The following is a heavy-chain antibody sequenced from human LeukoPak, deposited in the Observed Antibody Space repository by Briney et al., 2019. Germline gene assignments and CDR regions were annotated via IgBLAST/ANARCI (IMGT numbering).Heavy chain of an antibody. CDR3: ARSVAKTLGYCSSTSCYGLHAFDI. Sequence: SETLSLTCAVSGYSISSGYYWGWIRQPPEKGLEWIGTIYHSESTYYNPSLKSRVTISVDTSKNQFSLKLSSVTAADTAVYYCARSVAKTLGYCSSTSCYGLHAFDIWGQGTMVTVSS. V-gene: IGHV4-38-2*01. CDR2: IYHSEST. CDR1: GYSISSGYY. J-gene: IGHJ3*02. D-gene: IGHD2-2*01.